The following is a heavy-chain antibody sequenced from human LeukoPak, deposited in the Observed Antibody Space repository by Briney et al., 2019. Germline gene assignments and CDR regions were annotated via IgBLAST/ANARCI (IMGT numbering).Heavy chain of an antibody. D-gene: IGHD1-26*01. CDR1: GFTVSSNY. CDR2: IYSGGST. V-gene: IGHV3-66*01. J-gene: IGHJ4*02. Sequence: SGGSLRLSCAASGFTVSSNYMSWVRQAPGKGLEWVSVIYSGGSTCYADSVKGRFTISRDNSKNTLYLQMNSLRAEDTAVYYCARGSRSGSYYYFDYWGQGTLVTVSS. CDR3: ARGSRSGSYYYFDY.